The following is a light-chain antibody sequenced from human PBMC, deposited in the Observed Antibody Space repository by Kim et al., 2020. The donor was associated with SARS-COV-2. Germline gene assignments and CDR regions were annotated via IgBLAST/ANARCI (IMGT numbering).Light chain of an antibody. V-gene: IGKV2-30*01. J-gene: IGKJ3*01. Sequence: PTSISCRSSQSIVYSDGNIYLNWFHQRTGQSPRRLIYKVSNRDSGVPDRFSGSGSGTDFTLQISRVEAEDVGVYYCMQGTHLPFTFGPGTKVDIK. CDR1: QSIVYSDGNIY. CDR3: MQGTHLPFT. CDR2: KVS.